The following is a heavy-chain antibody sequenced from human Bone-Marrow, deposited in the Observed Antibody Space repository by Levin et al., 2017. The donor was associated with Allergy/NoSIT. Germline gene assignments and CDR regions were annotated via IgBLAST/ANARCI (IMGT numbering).Heavy chain of an antibody. D-gene: IGHD3-16*01. Sequence: PGASVKVSCAVSGFTVSNNYMSWVRQAPGAGLEWVSLIYSVGTTYYADSVKGRFTISRDNSRNTLYLQMNSLRAEDTAVYYCTGGPSGVRGWGQGTLVTVSS. CDR3: TGGPSGVRG. CDR2: IYSVGTT. J-gene: IGHJ4*02. V-gene: IGHV3-53*01. CDR1: GFTVSNNY.